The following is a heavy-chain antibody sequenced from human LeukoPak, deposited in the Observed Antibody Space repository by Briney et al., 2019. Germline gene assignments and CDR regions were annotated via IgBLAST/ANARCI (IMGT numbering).Heavy chain of an antibody. D-gene: IGHD4-23*01. J-gene: IGHJ3*02. CDR3: AKPRYGGNWESFDI. CDR1: GLTFSNYG. CDR2: FSYDGSDK. Sequence: GGPLRLSCAASGLTFSNYGIHWVRQAPGKGLEWVAVFSYDGSDKYYADSVKGRFTISRDNSQNTVYLQMNSLRAEDTAVYYCAKPRYGGNWESFDIWGQGTMVTVSS. V-gene: IGHV3-30*18.